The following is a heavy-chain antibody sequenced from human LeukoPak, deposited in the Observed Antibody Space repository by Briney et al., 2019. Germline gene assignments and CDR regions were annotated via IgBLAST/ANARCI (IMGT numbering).Heavy chain of an antibody. D-gene: IGHD5-24*01. CDR2: ISYDGSTQ. CDR1: GFTFSSYG. V-gene: IGHV3-30*18. CDR3: AKGRMMATIMISFDF. J-gene: IGHJ4*02. Sequence: GRSLRLSCAASGFTFSSYGMHWVRQAPGKGLEWVAVISYDGSTQYCADSVKGRFTISRDNSNNTLSLQMNSLKAEDTAVYYCAKGRMMATIMISFDFWGRGTLVTVSS.